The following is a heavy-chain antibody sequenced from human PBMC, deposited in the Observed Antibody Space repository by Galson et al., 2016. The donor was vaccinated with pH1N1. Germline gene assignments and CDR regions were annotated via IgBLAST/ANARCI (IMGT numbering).Heavy chain of an antibody. J-gene: IGHJ6*02. Sequence: SLRLSCAVSGFRFTSYSMNWVRQAPGKGPEWVSSISGSGSFIYYADSVRGRFTISRDSAKNSVYLQLDSLRVEDTAVYYCARNVLTELAAPSGMDVWGQGTTVTVSS. D-gene: IGHD4/OR15-4a*01. CDR2: ISGSGSFI. CDR3: ARNVLTELAAPSGMDV. CDR1: GFRFTSYS. V-gene: IGHV3-21*01.